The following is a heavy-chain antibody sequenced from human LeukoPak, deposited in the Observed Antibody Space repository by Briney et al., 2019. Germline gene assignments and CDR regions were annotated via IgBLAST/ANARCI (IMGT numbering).Heavy chain of an antibody. CDR3: VRSWSAYYITPLGY. CDR2: IYHSGSA. D-gene: IGHD3-3*01. Sequence: PSETLSLTRAVSGFSITRGYFWGWIRQSPGKGLEWIGSIYHSGSAHYNTSLKSRVTISLDKTKNQLSLRLSSVTAADTAVYYCVRSWSAYYITPLGYWGQGILVTVSS. J-gene: IGHJ4*02. V-gene: IGHV4-38-2*01. CDR1: GFSITRGYF.